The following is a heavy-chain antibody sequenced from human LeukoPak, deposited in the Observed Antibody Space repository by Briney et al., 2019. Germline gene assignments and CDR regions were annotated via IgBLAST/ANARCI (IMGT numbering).Heavy chain of an antibody. V-gene: IGHV3-30*04. Sequence: PGGSLRLSCAASGFIFTSFAIHWVRQAPGKGLEWVAVISFDGTDKYYADSVKGRFTISRDNAKNSLYLQMNSLRAEDTAVYYCARETPDSSGWDWGQGTLVTVSS. CDR3: ARETPDSSGWD. CDR1: GFIFTSFA. J-gene: IGHJ4*02. CDR2: ISFDGTDK. D-gene: IGHD6-19*01.